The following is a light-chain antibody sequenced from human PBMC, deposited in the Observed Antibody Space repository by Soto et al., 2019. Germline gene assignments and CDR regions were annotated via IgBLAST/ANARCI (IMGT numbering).Light chain of an antibody. CDR2: QVT. J-gene: IGLJ1*01. CDR3: SSYTDSSNYV. CDR1: SSYLAIYHY. V-gene: IGLV2-14*01. Sequence: QSVLTQPASVSGSPGQSITISCTGTSSYLAIYHYVSWYQQQPGKAPKLMIYQVTNRPSGVSNRFSGSRSGNTASLTISGLQAEDEADYYCSSYTDSSNYVFGTGTKLTVL.